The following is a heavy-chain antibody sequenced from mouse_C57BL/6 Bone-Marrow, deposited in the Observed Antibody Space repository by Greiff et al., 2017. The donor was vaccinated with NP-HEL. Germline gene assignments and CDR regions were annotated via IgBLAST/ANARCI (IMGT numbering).Heavy chain of an antibody. V-gene: IGHV1-82*01. Sequence: QVQLQQSGPELVKPGASVKISCKASGYAFSSSWMNWVKQRPGKGLEWIGRIYPGDGDTNYNGKFKGKATLTADKSSSTAYMQLSSLTSEDSAVYFCARRGWLLREDWYFDVWGTGTTVTVSS. CDR3: ARRGWLLREDWYFDV. CDR2: IYPGDGDT. J-gene: IGHJ1*03. D-gene: IGHD2-3*01. CDR1: GYAFSSSW.